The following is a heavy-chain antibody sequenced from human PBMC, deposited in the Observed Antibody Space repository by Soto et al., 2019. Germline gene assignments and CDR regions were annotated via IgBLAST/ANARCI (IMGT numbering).Heavy chain of an antibody. CDR2: INHSGST. Sequence: PAETLSLTCAVYGGSFSGYYCIFIRQPPGKGLEWIGEINHSGSTNYNPSLKSRVTISVDTSKNQFSLKLSSVTAADTAVYYCARGSPSGDYHYWGQGTLVTVSS. J-gene: IGHJ4*02. CDR3: ARGSPSGDYHY. V-gene: IGHV4-34*01. CDR1: GGSFSGYY. D-gene: IGHD4-17*01.